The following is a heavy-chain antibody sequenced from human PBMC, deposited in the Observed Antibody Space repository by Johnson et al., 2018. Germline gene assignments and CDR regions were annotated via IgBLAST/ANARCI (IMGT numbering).Heavy chain of an antibody. CDR1: EFSFSIYT. J-gene: IGHJ1*01. Sequence: VQLVQSGGGLVKPGGSVRLSCAASEFSFSIYTINWVRQAPGKGLERVSGISWNSGSIGYADSVKGRFTISRDNAKNSLYLQMNSLRAEDTALYYCAKDRERGGACFQHLGQGTLVTVSS. V-gene: IGHV3-9*01. D-gene: IGHD1-26*01. CDR2: ISWNSGSI. CDR3: AKDRERGGACFQH.